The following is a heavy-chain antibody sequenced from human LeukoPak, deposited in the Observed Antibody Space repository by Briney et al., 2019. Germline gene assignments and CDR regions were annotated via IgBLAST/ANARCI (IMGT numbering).Heavy chain of an antibody. V-gene: IGHV3-30*03. CDR1: GSTFSSYG. Sequence: GGSLRLSCAASGSTFSSYGMHWVRQAPGKGLEWVAVISYDGSNKYYADSVKGRFTISRDSSKNTLYLQMNSLRPEDTAVYYCARARPSMWIDYWGQGTLVTVSS. CDR2: ISYDGSNK. J-gene: IGHJ4*02. CDR3: ARARPSMWIDY. D-gene: IGHD5-12*01.